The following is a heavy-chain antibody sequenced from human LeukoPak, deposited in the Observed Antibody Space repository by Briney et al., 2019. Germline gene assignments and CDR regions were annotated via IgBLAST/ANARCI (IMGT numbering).Heavy chain of an antibody. J-gene: IGHJ4*02. CDR1: GGSISSYY. V-gene: IGHV4-59*08. CDR2: IYYSGST. Sequence: SETLSLTCTVSGGSISSYYWSWIRQPPGKGLEWIGYIYYSGSTNYNPSLKSRVTISVDTSKNQFSLKLSSVTAADTAVYYCARIGSVLLWFGDGYWGQGTLVTVSS. D-gene: IGHD3-10*01. CDR3: ARIGSVLLWFGDGY.